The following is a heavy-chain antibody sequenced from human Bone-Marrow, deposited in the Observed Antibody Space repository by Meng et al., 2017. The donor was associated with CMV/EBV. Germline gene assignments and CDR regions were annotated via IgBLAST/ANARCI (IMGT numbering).Heavy chain of an antibody. J-gene: IGHJ6*02. D-gene: IGHD6-6*01. CDR1: GFTFSSYS. CDR3: ARDESRPSDV. V-gene: IGHV3-21*01. Sequence: ETLCSTCAASGFTFSSYSMNWVRQAPGKGLEWVSSISSSSSYIYYADSVKGRFTISRDNAKNSLYLQMNSLRAEDTAVYYCARDESRPSDVWGQGTTVTVSS. CDR2: ISSSSSYI.